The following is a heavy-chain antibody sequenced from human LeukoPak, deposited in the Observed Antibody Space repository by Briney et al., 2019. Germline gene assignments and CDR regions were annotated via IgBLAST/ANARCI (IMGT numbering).Heavy chain of an antibody. V-gene: IGHV6-1*01. J-gene: IGHJ5*02. D-gene: IGHD3-10*01. CDR3: ASGTEDHYHP. CDR2: TYYRSKWYN. Sequence: SQTLSLTCAISGDSVSSNSAGWNWIRQSPSRGLEWLGRTYYRSKWYNDYAVSVKSRITINPDTSKNQFSLQLNSVTPEDTAVYYCASGTEDHYHPWGQGTLVTVSS. CDR1: GDSVSSNSAG.